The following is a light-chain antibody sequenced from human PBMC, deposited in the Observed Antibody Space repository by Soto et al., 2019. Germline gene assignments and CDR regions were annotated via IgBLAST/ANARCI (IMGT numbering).Light chain of an antibody. Sequence: DIQMTQSPSSLSSSVGDRVTITCRATQGISNYLAWYQQKPGKVPKLLIYAASTLQSGVPSRFSGSGSGTDFTLTINSPQPEDVATYYCQKYDSALGTFGQGTKVDI. J-gene: IGKJ1*01. CDR3: QKYDSALGT. V-gene: IGKV1-27*01. CDR1: QGISNY. CDR2: AAS.